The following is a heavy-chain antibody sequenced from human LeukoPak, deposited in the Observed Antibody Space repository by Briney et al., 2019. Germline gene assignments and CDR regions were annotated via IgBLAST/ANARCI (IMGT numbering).Heavy chain of an antibody. Sequence: SETLSLTCTVSGGSISSYYWSWIRRPPGKGLEWIGYIYYSGSTNYNPSLKSRVTISVDTSKNQFSLKLSSVTAADTAVYYCARDGGTGYFDYWGQGTLVTVSS. CDR3: ARDGGTGYFDY. CDR2: IYYSGST. V-gene: IGHV4-59*01. D-gene: IGHD1-14*01. J-gene: IGHJ4*02. CDR1: GGSISSYY.